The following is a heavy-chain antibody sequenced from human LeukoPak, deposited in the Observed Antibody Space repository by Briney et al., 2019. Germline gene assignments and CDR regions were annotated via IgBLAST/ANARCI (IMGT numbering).Heavy chain of an antibody. CDR1: GYTFTSYA. CDR2: INTNTGNP. V-gene: IGHV7-4-1*02. J-gene: IGHJ4*02. D-gene: IGHD2-15*01. Sequence: GASVKVSCKASGYTFTSYAMNWVRQAPGQGLEWMGWINTNTGNPTYAQGFTGRFVFSLDTSVSTAYLQISSLKAEDTAVYYCASSYCSGGNCCPQQTVYYFDFWGQGTLVTVSS. CDR3: ASSYCSGGNCCPQQTVYYFDF.